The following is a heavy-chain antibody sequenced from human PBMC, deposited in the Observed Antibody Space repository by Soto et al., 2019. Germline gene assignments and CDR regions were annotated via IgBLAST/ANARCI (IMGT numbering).Heavy chain of an antibody. V-gene: IGHV3-30*18. CDR2: ISYDGSNK. CDR3: AKTPEDTAIAYYYYGMDV. Sequence: QVQLVESGGGVVQPGRSLRLSCAASGFTFSSYGMHWVRQAPGKGLEWVAVISYDGSNKYYADSVKGRFTISRDNSKNTLYLQMNSLRAEDTAVYYCAKTPEDTAIAYYYYGMDVWGQGTTVTVSS. CDR1: GFTFSSYG. D-gene: IGHD5-18*01. J-gene: IGHJ6*02.